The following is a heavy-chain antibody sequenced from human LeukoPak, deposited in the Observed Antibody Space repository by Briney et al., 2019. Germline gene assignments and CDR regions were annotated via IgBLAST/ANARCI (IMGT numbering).Heavy chain of an antibody. J-gene: IGHJ6*03. CDR3: AKAGDHSYFYMDV. D-gene: IGHD3-16*01. CDR2: ISATSTI. V-gene: IGHV3-48*01. Sequence: GGSLRLSCTGAGFIFSSHSMNWVRQAPGKGLEWVSYISATSTIYYTDSVKGRFTVSRDNAKNLLYLQMNSLRAEDTAVYYCAKAGDHSYFYMDVWGKGTTVTVSS. CDR1: GFIFSSHS.